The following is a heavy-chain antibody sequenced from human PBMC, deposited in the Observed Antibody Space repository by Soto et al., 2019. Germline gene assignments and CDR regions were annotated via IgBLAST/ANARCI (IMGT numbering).Heavy chain of an antibody. V-gene: IGHV4-34*01. D-gene: IGHD1-1*01. CDR3: VRGPYNYNSRYFDY. Sequence: QVQLQQWGAGLLKPSETLSLTCTVSGGSFSGYFWTWIRQPPGKGLEWLAEINHSGITNYNPSVESRVSMSVDTSKNQFSLRLYSVTAADTAVYYRVRGPYNYNSRYFDYWGQGTLVTVSS. J-gene: IGHJ4*02. CDR1: GGSFSGYF. CDR2: INHSGIT.